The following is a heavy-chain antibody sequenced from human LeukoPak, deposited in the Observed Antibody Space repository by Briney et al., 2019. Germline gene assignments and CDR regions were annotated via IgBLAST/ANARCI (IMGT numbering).Heavy chain of an antibody. CDR3: ARDTGWAVAGSTDY. CDR2: IKQDGSEK. Sequence: GGSLRLSCKASGFTFSNYAMNWVRQAPGKGLEWVANIKQDGSEKYYVDSVKGRFTISRDNAKNSLYLQMNSLRAEDTAVYYCARDTGWAVAGSTDYWGQGTLVTVSS. V-gene: IGHV3-7*01. CDR1: GFTFSNYA. D-gene: IGHD6-19*01. J-gene: IGHJ4*02.